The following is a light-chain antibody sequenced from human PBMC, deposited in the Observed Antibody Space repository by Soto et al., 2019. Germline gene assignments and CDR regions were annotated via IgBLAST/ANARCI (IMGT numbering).Light chain of an antibody. CDR1: EALXTW. CDR3: QQYTSHSRP. V-gene: IGKV1-5*03. CDR2: QAS. J-gene: IGKJ1*01. Sequence: MSQSPPAVSASDRDTVTITCRPSEALXTWFGWVQQKPGKAPKILXAQASTLERGGPSRLSGSGAGTEFTLTISSLQPDYFAHYYSQQYTSHSRPFGQGTKADIK.